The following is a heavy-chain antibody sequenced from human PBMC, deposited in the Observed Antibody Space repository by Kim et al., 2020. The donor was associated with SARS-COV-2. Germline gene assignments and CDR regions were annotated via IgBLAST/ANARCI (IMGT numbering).Heavy chain of an antibody. CDR2: IWYDGSNK. Sequence: GGSLRLSCAASGFTFSSYGMHWVRQAPGKGLEWVAVIWYDGSNKYYADSVKGRFTISRDNSKNTLYLQMNSLRAEDTAVYYCARDLLVGATSYGMDVWGEGATVTLSS. J-gene: IGHJ6*04. D-gene: IGHD1-26*01. CDR1: GFTFSSYG. CDR3: ARDLLVGATSYGMDV. V-gene: IGHV3-33*01.